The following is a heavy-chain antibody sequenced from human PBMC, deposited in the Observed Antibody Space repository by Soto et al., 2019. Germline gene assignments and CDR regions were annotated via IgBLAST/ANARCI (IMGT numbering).Heavy chain of an antibody. CDR2: INPSGGST. D-gene: IGHD2-8*01. CDR1: GYTFTHYY. J-gene: IGHJ4*02. Sequence: QVQLVQSGAEVKKPGASVKVSCKASGYTFTHYYIHWVRQAPGQGLEWMGMINPSGGSTDYAQKFQGRVTMTTDTSTTTVYMELSSLRSDDTAVYYCARPPFPGCINGVCYPRDHWGQGTLVTVSS. V-gene: IGHV1-46*01. CDR3: ARPPFPGCINGVCYPRDH.